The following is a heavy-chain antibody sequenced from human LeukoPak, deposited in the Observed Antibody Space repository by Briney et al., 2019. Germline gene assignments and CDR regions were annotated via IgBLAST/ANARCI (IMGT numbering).Heavy chain of an antibody. CDR3: ARVIEGGYSYGSYYYYMDV. CDR1: GGSIGSYY. CDR2: IYYSGST. J-gene: IGHJ6*03. V-gene: IGHV4-59*01. Sequence: SETLSLTCTVSGGSIGSYYWSWIRQPPGKGLEWIGFIYYSGSTNYNPSLKSRVTISVDTSKNQFSLKLSSVTAADTAVYYCARVIEGGYSYGSYYYYMDVWGKGTTVTISS. D-gene: IGHD5-18*01.